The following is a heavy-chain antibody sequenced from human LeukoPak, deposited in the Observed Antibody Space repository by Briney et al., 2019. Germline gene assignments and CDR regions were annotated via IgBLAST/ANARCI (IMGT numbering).Heavy chain of an antibody. D-gene: IGHD3-10*01. Sequence: PSETLSLTCTVSGGSISSYYWSWIRQPPGKGLEWIGYIYYSGSTNYNPSLKSRVTISVDTSKNQFSLKLSSVTAADTAVYYCAVGSGTQDVFYFDYWGQGTLVAVSS. CDR3: AVGSGTQDVFYFDY. CDR2: IYYSGST. CDR1: GGSISSYY. J-gene: IGHJ4*02. V-gene: IGHV4-59*01.